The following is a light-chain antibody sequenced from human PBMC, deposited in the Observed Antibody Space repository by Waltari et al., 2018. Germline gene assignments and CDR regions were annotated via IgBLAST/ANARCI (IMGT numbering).Light chain of an antibody. J-gene: IGLJ1*01. CDR2: NNN. CDR1: SPNMGLNP. V-gene: IGLV1-44*01. CDR3: AAWDDTLNAYV. Sequence: QSVLTQPTSASGTPWQRVPISCSGSSPNMGLNPVKRSHPLPGTAPKLVLFNNNRRPSGVPDRFSGSRSGTSASLAISGLQSGDEADYYCAAWDDTLNAYVFGTGTKVTVL.